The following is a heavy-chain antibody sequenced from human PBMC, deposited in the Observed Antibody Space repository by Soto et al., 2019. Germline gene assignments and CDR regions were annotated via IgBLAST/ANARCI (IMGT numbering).Heavy chain of an antibody. J-gene: IGHJ6*02. CDR1: GGSISSGGDS. V-gene: IGHV4-30-2*01. Sequence: QLQMQESGSGLVKLSQTLSLTCAVSGGSISSGGDSWSWIRQPPGKGLEWIGYIYHSGSTYYNPSLKSRVTISVDRSKNQFSLKLSSVTAADTAVYYCARGRGYDSSGAVFHYYYYGMDVWGQGTTVTVSS. CDR2: IYHSGST. CDR3: ARGRGYDSSGAVFHYYYYGMDV. D-gene: IGHD5-12*01.